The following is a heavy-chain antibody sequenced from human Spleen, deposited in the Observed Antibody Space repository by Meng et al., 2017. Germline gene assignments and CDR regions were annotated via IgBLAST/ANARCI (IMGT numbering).Heavy chain of an antibody. V-gene: IGHV3-30*04. D-gene: IGHD2-15*01. J-gene: IGHJ4*02. CDR2: ISYDGSNK. Sequence: GESLKISCAASGFTFSSYAMHWVRQAPGKGLEWVAVISYDGSNKYYADSVKGRFTISRDNSKNTLYLQMNSLRAEDTAVYYCARSRYCSGGSCISTWFVFDCWGQGTLVTVSS. CDR1: GFTFSSYA. CDR3: ARSRYCSGGSCISTWFVFDC.